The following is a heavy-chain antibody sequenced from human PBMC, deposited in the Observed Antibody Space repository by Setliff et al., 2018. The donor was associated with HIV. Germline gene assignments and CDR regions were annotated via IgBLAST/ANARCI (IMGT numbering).Heavy chain of an antibody. V-gene: IGHV4-4*08. D-gene: IGHD6-19*01. CDR2: IYTSGST. CDR3: ARDYSGWYYFDC. CDR1: GGSMSTYY. Sequence: PSETLSLTCTVSGGSMSTYYWSWIRQPPGKGLEWIGYIYTSGSTNYNPSLKSRVTMSVDTSKNQFSLKLSSVTAADTAVYYCARDYSGWYYFDCWGQGTLVTVSS. J-gene: IGHJ4*02.